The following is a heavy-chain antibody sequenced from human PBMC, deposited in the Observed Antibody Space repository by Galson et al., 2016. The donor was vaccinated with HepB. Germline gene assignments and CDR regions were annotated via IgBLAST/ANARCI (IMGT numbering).Heavy chain of an antibody. Sequence: QSGAEVKEPGESLRISCKGSGYTFVSYWIGWVRQMPGKGLEWMGIIYPGDFDTRYSPSFQGQVTISVDKSISTAYLQWSSLTASDTARYYCAGSLTGADDFGGAIDNYFAMEVWGQGTTVTVAS. D-gene: IGHD3-16*01. J-gene: IGHJ6*01. CDR1: GYTFVSYW. CDR2: IYPGDFDT. V-gene: IGHV5-51*01. CDR3: AGSLTGADDFGGAIDNYFAMEV.